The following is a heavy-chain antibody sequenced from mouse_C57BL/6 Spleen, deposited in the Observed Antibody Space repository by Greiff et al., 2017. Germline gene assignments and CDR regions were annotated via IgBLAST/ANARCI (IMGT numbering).Heavy chain of an antibody. J-gene: IGHJ2*01. CDR2: ISSGGDYI. CDR1: GFSFSSYA. Sequence: EVKLVESGEGLVKPGGSLKLSCAASGFSFSSYAMSWVRQTPEKRLEWVAYISSGGDYIYYADTVKGRFTISRDNARNTLYLQMSSLKSEDTAMYYCTRDWDGFDYWGQGTTLTVSS. CDR3: TRDWDGFDY. V-gene: IGHV5-9-1*02. D-gene: IGHD4-1*01.